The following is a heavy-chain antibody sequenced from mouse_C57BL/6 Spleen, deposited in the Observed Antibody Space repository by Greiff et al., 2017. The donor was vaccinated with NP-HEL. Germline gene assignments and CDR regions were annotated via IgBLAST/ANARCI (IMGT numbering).Heavy chain of an antibody. D-gene: IGHD2-3*01. Sequence: EVKVVESGGGLVKPGGSLKLSCAASGFTFSDYGMHWVRQAPEKGLEWVAYISSGSSTIYYADTVKGRFTISRDNAMNTLFLQMTCLRSEDTAMYYCARSDGYYWYFDVWGTGTTVTVSS. J-gene: IGHJ1*03. CDR1: GFTFSDYG. CDR2: ISSGSSTI. CDR3: ARSDGYYWYFDV. V-gene: IGHV5-17*01.